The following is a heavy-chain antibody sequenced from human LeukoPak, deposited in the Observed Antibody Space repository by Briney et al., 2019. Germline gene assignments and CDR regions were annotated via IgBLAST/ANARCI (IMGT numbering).Heavy chain of an antibody. CDR2: IYDSGGT. D-gene: IGHD2-21*02. CDR1: GGSISSYY. Sequence: SETLSLTCTVSGGSISSYYWNWIRQPPGKGLEWIGYIYDSGGTNYNPSLKSRVTMSVDTSKNQFSLNLTSTTAADTAVYYCARSVVVTATLRYHYGMDVWGQGTTVTVSS. J-gene: IGHJ6*02. CDR3: ARSVVVTATLRYHYGMDV. V-gene: IGHV4-59*01.